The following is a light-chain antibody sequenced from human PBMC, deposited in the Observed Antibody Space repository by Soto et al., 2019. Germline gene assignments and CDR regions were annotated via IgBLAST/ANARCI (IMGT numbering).Light chain of an antibody. CDR1: LSVFYSSTIKNI. CDR2: WAS. CDR3: QQYSSAPLT. V-gene: IGKV4-1*01. J-gene: IGKJ4*01. Sequence: DVVLTQSPDSLAVSLGERATINCKSSLSVFYSSTIKNIVAWYQQKPGQPPKPLIYWASTRESGVPDRFSGSGSGTDFTLTISSLQAEDVAVYYCQQYSSAPLTFGGGTRVEIK.